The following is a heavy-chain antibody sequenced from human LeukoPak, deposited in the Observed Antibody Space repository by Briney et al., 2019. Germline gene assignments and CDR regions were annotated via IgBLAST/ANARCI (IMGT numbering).Heavy chain of an antibody. J-gene: IGHJ4*02. V-gene: IGHV4-31*03. CDR1: GGSISSGGYY. Sequence: SETLSLTCTVSGGSISSGGYYWSWIRQHPGKGLEWIGYIYYSGSTYYNPSLKSRVTISVDTSKNQFSLKLSSVTAADTAVYYCARRGGGQLLWFGEYKRDYWGQGTLVTVSS. CDR2: IYYSGST. CDR3: ARRGGGQLLWFGEYKRDY. D-gene: IGHD3-10*01.